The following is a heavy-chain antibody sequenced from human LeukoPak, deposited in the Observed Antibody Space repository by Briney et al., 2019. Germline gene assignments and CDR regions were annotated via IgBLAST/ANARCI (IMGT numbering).Heavy chain of an antibody. CDR3: ARSGGDYVWGSYGFVDY. CDR2: INSDGSST. CDR1: GFTFSSYW. Sequence: GGSLRLSCAASGFTFSSYWMHWVRQAPGKGLVWVSRINSDGSSTSYADSVKGRFTISRDNAKNTLYLQMNSLRAEDTAVYYCARSGGDYVWGSYGFVDYWGQGTLVTVSS. D-gene: IGHD3-16*01. V-gene: IGHV3-74*01. J-gene: IGHJ4*02.